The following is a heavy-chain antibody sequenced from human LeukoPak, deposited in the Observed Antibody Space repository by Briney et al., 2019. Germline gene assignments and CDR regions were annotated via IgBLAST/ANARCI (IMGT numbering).Heavy chain of an antibody. CDR1: GFTVSSNY. Sequence: PGGSLRLSCAASGFTVSSNYMSWVRQAPGKGLGGVAVIYSGGSPYYAGSAKGRFTISRDNSKITLYLQMNSLRAEDTAVYYCARGYCSGGSCGDAFDIWGQGTMVTVSS. D-gene: IGHD2-15*01. CDR3: ARGYCSGGSCGDAFDI. J-gene: IGHJ3*02. CDR2: IYSGGSP. V-gene: IGHV3-53*01.